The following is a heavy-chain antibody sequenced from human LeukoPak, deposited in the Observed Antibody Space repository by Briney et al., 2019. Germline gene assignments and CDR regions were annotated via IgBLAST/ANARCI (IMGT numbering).Heavy chain of an antibody. CDR2: IYYSGST. Sequence: SETLSLTCTVSRASISTYYWSWIRQPPGKGLEWIGCIYYSGSTNYNPSLKGRVTMSVDTSKNQLSLRLSSVTAADTAVYYCARGSDYGDYWGQGTLVTVSS. CDR1: RASISTYY. D-gene: IGHD3-3*01. V-gene: IGHV4-59*01. J-gene: IGHJ4*02. CDR3: ARGSDYGDY.